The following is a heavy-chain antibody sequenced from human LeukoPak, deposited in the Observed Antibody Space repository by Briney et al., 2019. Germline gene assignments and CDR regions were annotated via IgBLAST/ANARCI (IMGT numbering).Heavy chain of an antibody. CDR3: ARRGYDSCGYYPYYFDY. J-gene: IGHJ4*02. V-gene: IGHV3-23*01. CDR1: GFTFSSYA. Sequence: GGSLRLSCAASGFTFSSYAMSWVRQAPGKGLEWVSAISGSGGSTYYADSVKGRFTISRDNSKNTLYLQMNSLRAEDTAVYYCARRGYDSCGYYPYYFDYWGQGTLVTVSS. CDR2: ISGSGGST. D-gene: IGHD3-22*01.